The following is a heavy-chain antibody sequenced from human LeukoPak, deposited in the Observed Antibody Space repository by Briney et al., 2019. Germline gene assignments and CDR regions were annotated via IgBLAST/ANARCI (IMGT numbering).Heavy chain of an antibody. V-gene: IGHV3-30-3*01. J-gene: IGHJ2*01. CDR1: GFTFSSYA. CDR3: ARGSGRYWYFDL. Sequence: GGSLRLSCAASGFTFSSYAMHWVRQAPGKGLEWVAVISYDGSNKYYAASVKGRFTISRDNSKNTLYLQMDSLRAEDTAVYYCARGSGRYWYFDLWGRGTLVTVSS. D-gene: IGHD6-19*01. CDR2: ISYDGSNK.